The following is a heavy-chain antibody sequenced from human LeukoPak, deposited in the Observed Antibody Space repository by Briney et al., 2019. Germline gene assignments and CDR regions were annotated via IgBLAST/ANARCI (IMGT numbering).Heavy chain of an antibody. CDR2: IRSKAYGGTT. Sequence: PGGSLRLSCTASGFTFGDYAMSWVRQAPGKGLEWVGFIRSKAYGGTTEYAASVKGRFTISRDDSKNIAYLQMDSLKTEDTVVYYRTRVRSGSPTFDYWGQGTLVTVSS. CDR3: TRVRSGSPTFDY. J-gene: IGHJ4*02. V-gene: IGHV3-49*04. D-gene: IGHD6-19*01. CDR1: GFTFGDYA.